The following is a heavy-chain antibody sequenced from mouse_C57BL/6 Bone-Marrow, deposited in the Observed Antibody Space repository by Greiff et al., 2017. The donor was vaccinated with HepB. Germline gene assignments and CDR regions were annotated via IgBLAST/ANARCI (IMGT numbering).Heavy chain of an antibody. CDR3: ARGSMVTTRGYYAMDY. Sequence: EVQLVESGGGLVKPGGSLKLSCAASGFTFSDYGMHWVRQAPEKGLEWVAYISSGSSTIYYADTVKGRFTISRDNAKNTLFLQMTSLRSEDTAMYYCARGSMVTTRGYYAMDYWGQGTSVTVSS. V-gene: IGHV5-17*01. J-gene: IGHJ4*01. CDR2: ISSGSSTI. D-gene: IGHD2-2*01. CDR1: GFTFSDYG.